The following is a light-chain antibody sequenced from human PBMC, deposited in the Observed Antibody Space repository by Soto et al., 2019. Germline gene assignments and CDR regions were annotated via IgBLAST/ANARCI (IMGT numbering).Light chain of an antibody. J-gene: IGLJ2*01. CDR3: HSYDTFLSAVV. V-gene: IGLV1-44*01. CDR2: SDN. CDR1: NSNIGDNS. Sequence: QPVLTQPPSASGTPGQVFTISCSGSNSNIGDNSVNWYQQLPGTAPKLLIYSDNRRPSGVPDRFSGSKSGTSASLAISGLLPEDEAAYYCHSYDTFLSAVVFGGGTKLTVL.